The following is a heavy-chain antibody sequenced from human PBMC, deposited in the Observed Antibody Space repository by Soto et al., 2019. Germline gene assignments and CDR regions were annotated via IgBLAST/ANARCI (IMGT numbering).Heavy chain of an antibody. Sequence: GGSLRLSCAASGFTFNSYGMHWVRQGPGNGLEWVAFISYDSTKTYYADYVKGRFTISRDNSNSALYVQKNSLTGEDTAVYYCAILRNWGQGT. CDR2: ISYDSTKT. V-gene: IGHV3-30*03. J-gene: IGHJ4*02. CDR1: GFTFNSYG. CDR3: AILRN.